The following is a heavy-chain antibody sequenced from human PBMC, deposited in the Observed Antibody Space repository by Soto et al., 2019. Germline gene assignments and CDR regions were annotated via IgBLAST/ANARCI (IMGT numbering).Heavy chain of an antibody. CDR2: IYYSGST. CDR1: GGSISSGGYS. CDR3: AREAPGVGRFYFDY. Sequence: SETLSLTCAVSGGSISSGGYSWSWIRQPPGKGLEWIGYIYYSGSTYYNPSLKGRVTISVDTSKNQFSLKLSSVTAADTAVYYCAREAPGVGRFYFDYWGQGTLVTVSS. J-gene: IGHJ4*02. V-gene: IGHV4-30-2*05. D-gene: IGHD3-10*01.